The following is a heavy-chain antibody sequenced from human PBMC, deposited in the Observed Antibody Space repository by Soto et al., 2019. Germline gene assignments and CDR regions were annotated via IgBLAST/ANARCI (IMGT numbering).Heavy chain of an antibody. Sequence: KQSQTLSLTCAISGDSVSSNSAAWNWIRQSPSRGLEWLGRTYYRSKWYNDYAVSVKNRITINPDTSKNQFSLQLNSVTPEDTAVYYCARVVERYSSSWYNWFDPWGQGTLVTVSS. D-gene: IGHD6-13*01. V-gene: IGHV6-1*01. CDR3: ARVVERYSSSWYNWFDP. CDR2: TYYRSKWYN. J-gene: IGHJ5*02. CDR1: GDSVSSNSAA.